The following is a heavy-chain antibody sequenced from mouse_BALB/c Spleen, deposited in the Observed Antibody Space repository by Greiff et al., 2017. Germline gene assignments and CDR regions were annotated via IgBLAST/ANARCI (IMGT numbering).Heavy chain of an antibody. J-gene: IGHJ4*01. D-gene: IGHD2-3*01. Sequence: EVQLQQSGAELVKPGASVKLSCTASGFNIKDTYMHWVKQRPEQGLEWIGRIDPANGNTKYDPKFQGKATITADTSSNTAYLQLSSLTSEDTAVYYCARWLLVPYYAMDYWGQGTSVTVSS. CDR3: ARWLLVPYYAMDY. CDR1: GFNIKDTY. V-gene: IGHV14-3*02. CDR2: IDPANGNT.